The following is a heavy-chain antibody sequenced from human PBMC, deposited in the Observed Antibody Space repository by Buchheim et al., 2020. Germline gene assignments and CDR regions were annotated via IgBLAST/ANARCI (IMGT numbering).Heavy chain of an antibody. CDR3: ARRPRSVRGDPFDP. D-gene: IGHD3-10*01. Sequence: QLQLQESGPGLVKPSETLSLTCTVSGGPISSSSYYWGWIRQPPGKGLEWIGSIYYSGSTYYNPSLKSRVTISVDPSKNQFSRKLSSVTAADTAVYYCARRPRSVRGDPFDPWGQGNL. CDR2: IYYSGST. CDR1: GGPISSSSYY. J-gene: IGHJ5*02. V-gene: IGHV4-39*01.